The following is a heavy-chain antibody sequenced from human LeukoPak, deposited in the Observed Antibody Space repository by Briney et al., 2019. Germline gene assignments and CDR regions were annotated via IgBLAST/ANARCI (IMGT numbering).Heavy chain of an antibody. V-gene: IGHV3-23*01. D-gene: IGHD3-10*01. CDR2: IGSSGDDST. CDR3: AKGKASGTYSADY. CDR1: GFTLRSYA. J-gene: IGHJ4*02. Sequence: PGGSLRLSRAASGFTLRSYAFSWVRQAPGKGLEWVSTIGSSGDDSTYYAASVKGRFTISRDNSKNTLYLQMNSLRAEDTAVYYCAKGKASGTYSADYWGQGTLVTVSS.